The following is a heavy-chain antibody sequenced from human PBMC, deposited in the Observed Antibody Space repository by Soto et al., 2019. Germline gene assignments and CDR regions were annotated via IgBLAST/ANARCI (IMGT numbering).Heavy chain of an antibody. J-gene: IGHJ6*02. CDR1: GFTFSSYA. CDR2: IWYDGSNK. Sequence: GGSLRLSCAASGFTFSSYAMQWVRQAPGKGLEWVAVIWYDGSNKYYGDSVKGRFTISRDNSKNTLYLQMNSLRAEDTAVYYCARSLTGIPQNFYYYGMDVWGQGTTVTVSS. V-gene: IGHV3-33*01. CDR3: ARSLTGIPQNFYYYGMDV. D-gene: IGHD1-20*01.